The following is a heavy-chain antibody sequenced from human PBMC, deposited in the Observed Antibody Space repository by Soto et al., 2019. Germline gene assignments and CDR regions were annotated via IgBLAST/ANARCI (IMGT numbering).Heavy chain of an antibody. Sequence: QVQLQESGPGLVKPSETLSLTCTVSGGSINGYYWTWIRQPPGKGLEWIGYISYSGSTNYNPSLKSRVTISVDTSNNQFSLNLSSVTAADTAVYYCVTTGIAGRKGHFDYWGQGTLVTVSS. CDR2: ISYSGST. J-gene: IGHJ4*02. V-gene: IGHV4-59*13. CDR1: GGSINGYY. CDR3: VTTGIAGRKGHFDY. D-gene: IGHD6-6*01.